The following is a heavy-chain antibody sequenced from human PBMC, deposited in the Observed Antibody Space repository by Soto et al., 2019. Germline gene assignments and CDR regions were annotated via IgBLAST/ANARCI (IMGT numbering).Heavy chain of an antibody. V-gene: IGHV4-4*07. D-gene: IGHD2-15*01. CDR3: AVDYGGNCFDY. CDR2: IYTGGST. J-gene: IGHJ4*02. CDR1: GGSISICY. Sequence: SETLSLTCTVSGGSISICYWSWIRQPAGKGLEWIGRIYTGGSTNYNPSLRSRVTMSADTSKNQFSLKMTSVTAADTAVYYCAVDYGGNCFDYWGQGTLVTVSS.